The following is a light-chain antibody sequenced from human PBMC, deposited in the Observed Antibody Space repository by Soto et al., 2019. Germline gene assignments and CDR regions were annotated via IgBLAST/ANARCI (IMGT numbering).Light chain of an antibody. CDR3: AAWDDSLSGWV. CDR2: RNN. J-gene: IGLJ3*02. CDR1: SSNIGSNY. Sequence: QSMLTQPPSASGTPGQGVTTSCSGSSSNIGSNYVYWYQQLPGTAPKPLIYRNNQRPSGVPDRFSGSKSGTSASLAISGLRSEDEADYYCAAWDDSLSGWVFGGGTKLTVL. V-gene: IGLV1-47*01.